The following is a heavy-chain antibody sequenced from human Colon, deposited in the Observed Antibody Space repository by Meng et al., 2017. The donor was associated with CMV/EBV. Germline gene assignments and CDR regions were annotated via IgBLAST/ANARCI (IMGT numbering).Heavy chain of an antibody. CDR1: GDSLSSYY. J-gene: IGHJ4*02. CDR3: ARFTRISGYEALDY. CDR2: ISSSSSYI. D-gene: IGHD5-12*01. V-gene: IGHV3-21*01. Sequence: ETLSLTCIVSGDSLSSYYWSWIRQPPGKGLEWVSSISSSSSYIYYADSVKGRFTISRDNAKNSLYLQMNSLRAEDTAVYYCARFTRISGYEALDYWGQGTLVTVSS.